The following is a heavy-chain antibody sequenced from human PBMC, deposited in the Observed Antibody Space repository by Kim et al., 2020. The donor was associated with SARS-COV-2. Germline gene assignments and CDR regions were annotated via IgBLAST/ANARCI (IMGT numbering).Heavy chain of an antibody. V-gene: IGHV3-48*03. Sequence: GGSLRLSCAASGFTFSSYEMNWVRQAPGKGLEWVAYISSSGSTIYYADSVKGRFTISRDNAKNSLYLQMNSLRAEDTAVYYCARDSAPTYYDFWSGYWTYFYYWGQGTLVAVSS. CDR2: ISSSGSTI. CDR1: GFTFSSYE. J-gene: IGHJ4*02. D-gene: IGHD3-3*01. CDR3: ARDSAPTYYDFWSGYWTYFYY.